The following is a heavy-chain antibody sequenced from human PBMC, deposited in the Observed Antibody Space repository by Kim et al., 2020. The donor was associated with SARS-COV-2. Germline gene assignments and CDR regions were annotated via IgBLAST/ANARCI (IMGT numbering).Heavy chain of an antibody. D-gene: IGHD2-2*01. J-gene: IGHJ4*02. CDR1: GYTFTSYH. CDR3: AREGGDITSSEVDY. CDR2: IAPGGGTT. V-gene: IGHV1-46*01. Sequence: ASVKVSCKASGYTFTSYHVHWVRQAPGQGLEWMGIIAPGGGTTSYAQKFQGRVTVTRDTSTSTVYMELNSLTFDDTAVYFCAREGGDITSSEVDYWGQGTRVIVSS.